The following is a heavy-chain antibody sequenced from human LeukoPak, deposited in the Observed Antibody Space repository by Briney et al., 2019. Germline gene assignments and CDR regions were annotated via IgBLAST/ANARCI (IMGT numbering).Heavy chain of an antibody. J-gene: IGHJ3*02. CDR2: ISGSGGST. D-gene: IGHD1-26*01. Sequence: GGSLRLSCAASGFTFSSYAMSWVRQAPGKGVEGVSGISGSGGSTYYADSVKGRFTISRDNSKNKLYLQMNSLRAEDTAVYYCARKVGATDNAFDIWGQGTMVTVSS. CDR1: GFTFSSYA. CDR3: ARKVGATDNAFDI. V-gene: IGHV3-23*01.